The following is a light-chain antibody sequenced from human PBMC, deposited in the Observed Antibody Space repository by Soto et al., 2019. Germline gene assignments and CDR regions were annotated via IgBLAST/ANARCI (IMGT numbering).Light chain of an antibody. CDR2: RDT. J-gene: IGLJ3*02. CDR3: ATWDDGLYGPV. CDR1: RSNIGSNP. V-gene: IGLV1-44*01. Sequence: QSVLTQPPSASGTPGQTVTISCSGSRSNIGSNPVQWYLQLPGTAPKLLIYRDTQRPSGVPDRFSDSKSGTSASLAISGLQSEDEADYHCATWDDGLYGPVFGGGTKLTVL.